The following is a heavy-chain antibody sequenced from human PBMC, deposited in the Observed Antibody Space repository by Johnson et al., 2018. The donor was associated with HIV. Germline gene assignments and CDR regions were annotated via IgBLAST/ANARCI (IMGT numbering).Heavy chain of an antibody. J-gene: IGHJ3*02. CDR1: GFTFSSYA. CDR3: AREFARFLEWFQTDGRAFDI. CDR2: ISYDGSNK. V-gene: IGHV3-30*04. D-gene: IGHD3-3*01. Sequence: QVQLVESGGGVVQPGRSLRLSCAASGFTFSSYAMHWDRQAPGKGLEWVAVISYDGSNKYFADSVQGRFTISRDNSKNTLYLQMNSLRAEDTAVYYCAREFARFLEWFQTDGRAFDIWGQGTMVTVSS.